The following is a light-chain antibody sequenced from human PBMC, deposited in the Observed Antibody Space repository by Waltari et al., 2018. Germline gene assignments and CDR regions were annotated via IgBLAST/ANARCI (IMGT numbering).Light chain of an antibody. CDR1: SSDVGVYKY. Sequence: QSALTQPASVSGSPGQSITISCIGTSSDVGVYKYVSWYQQHPGKAPKLMIYEVNNRPSGVSNRFSGSKSGNTASLTISGLQAEDEAHYYCSSYTTSDISVFGGGTKLTVL. CDR3: SSYTTSDISV. CDR2: EVN. J-gene: IGLJ3*02. V-gene: IGLV2-14*01.